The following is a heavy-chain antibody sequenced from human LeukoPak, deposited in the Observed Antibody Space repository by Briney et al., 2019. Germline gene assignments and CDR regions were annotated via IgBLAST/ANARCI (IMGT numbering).Heavy chain of an antibody. Sequence: GGSLRLSCAASGFTFSSYSMNWVRQAPGKGLEWVSSISSSSSYIYYADSVKGRFTISRDNAKNSLYLQMNSLRVEDTAVYYCARVSPFTYYYGSGSSPSFDYWGQGTLVTVSS. J-gene: IGHJ4*02. CDR1: GFTFSSYS. CDR3: ARVSPFTYYYGSGSSPSFDY. D-gene: IGHD3-10*01. CDR2: ISSSSSYI. V-gene: IGHV3-21*01.